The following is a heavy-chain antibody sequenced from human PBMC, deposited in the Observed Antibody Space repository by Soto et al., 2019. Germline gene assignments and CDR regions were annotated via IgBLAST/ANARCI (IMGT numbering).Heavy chain of an antibody. V-gene: IGHV3-23*01. D-gene: IGHD3-3*01. CDR3: AKVSDVLRFLEWSTNFDY. CDR2: ISGSGGST. Sequence: GGSLRLSCAASGFTFSSYAMSWVRQAPGKGLEWVSAISGSGGSTYYADSVKGRFTISRDNSKNTLYLQMNSLRAEDTAVYYCAKVSDVLRFLEWSTNFDYWGQGTLVTVSS. J-gene: IGHJ4*02. CDR1: GFTFSSYA.